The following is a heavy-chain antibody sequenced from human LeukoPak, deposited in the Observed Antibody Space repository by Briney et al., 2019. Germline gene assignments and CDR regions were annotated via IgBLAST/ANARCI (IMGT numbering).Heavy chain of an antibody. CDR1: GFTFGDYA. D-gene: IGHD3-16*02. CDR3: TSIDDYVWGSYRYGDY. V-gene: IGHV3-49*04. CDR2: IRSKAYGGTT. Sequence: GGSLRLPCTASGFTFGDYAMTWVRQAPGKGLEWVGFIRSKAYGGTTEYAASVKGRFTISRDDSKSIAYLQMNSLKTEDTAVYYCTSIDDYVWGSYRYGDYWGQGTLVTVSS. J-gene: IGHJ4*02.